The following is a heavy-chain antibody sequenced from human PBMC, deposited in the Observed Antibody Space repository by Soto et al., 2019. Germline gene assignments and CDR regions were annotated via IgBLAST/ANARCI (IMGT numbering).Heavy chain of an antibody. J-gene: IGHJ4*02. Sequence: PGGSLRLSCAASGFTFSNDWMSWVRQAPGKGLEWVGRIKSKTDGGTTDCAAPVQGRFTISRDESKNTLYLQMNSLKTEDTAVYYCTTAPYIWGSYLSNFWGQGTLVTVSS. CDR3: TTAPYIWGSYLSNF. V-gene: IGHV3-15*01. CDR1: GFTFSNDW. D-gene: IGHD3-16*02. CDR2: IKSKTDGGTT.